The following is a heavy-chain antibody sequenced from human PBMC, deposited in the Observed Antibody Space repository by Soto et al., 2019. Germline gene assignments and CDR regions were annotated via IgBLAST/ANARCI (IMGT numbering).Heavy chain of an antibody. CDR3: ARARSGGSCYLRYHCTSGGYYFDY. Sequence: EVQLVESGGGLVQPGGSLRLSCAASGFTFSSYWMSWVRQAPGKGLEWVANIKQDGSEKYYVGSVKGRFTISRDNAKNYLYLQMNSLRAEDTAVYYCARARSGGSCYLRYHCTSGGYYFDYWGQGTLVTVSS. D-gene: IGHD2-15*01. CDR2: IKQDGSEK. V-gene: IGHV3-7*01. J-gene: IGHJ4*02. CDR1: GFTFSSYW.